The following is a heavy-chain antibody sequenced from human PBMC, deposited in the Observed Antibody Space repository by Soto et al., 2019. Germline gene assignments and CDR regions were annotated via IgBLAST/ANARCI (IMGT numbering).Heavy chain of an antibody. D-gene: IGHD6-6*01. J-gene: IGHJ4*02. CDR2: INHSGST. CDR3: ASHSSSSDFPPNYFDY. V-gene: IGHV4-34*01. Sequence: SETLSLTCAVYGGSFSGYYWSWIRQPPGKGLEWIGEINHSGSTNYNPSLKSRVTISVDTSKNQFSLKLSSVTAADTAVYYCASHSSSSDFPPNYFDYWGQGTLVTVSS. CDR1: GGSFSGYY.